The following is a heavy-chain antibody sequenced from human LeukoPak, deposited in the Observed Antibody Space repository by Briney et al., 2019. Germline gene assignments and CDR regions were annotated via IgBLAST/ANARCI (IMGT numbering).Heavy chain of an antibody. V-gene: IGHV4-31*03. CDR3: ARDQGNDSDALDI. CDR1: GGSISSGGYY. J-gene: IGHJ3*02. D-gene: IGHD2-21*02. CDR2: IYYSGST. Sequence: SQTLSLTCTVSGGSISSGGYYWSWIRQHPGKGLEWIGYIYYSGSTYYNPSLKSRVTISVDTSKNQFSLKLSSVTAADTAVYYCARDQGNDSDALDIWGQGTMVTVSS.